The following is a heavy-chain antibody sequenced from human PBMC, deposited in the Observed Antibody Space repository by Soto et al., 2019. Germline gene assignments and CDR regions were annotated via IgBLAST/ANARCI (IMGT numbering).Heavy chain of an antibody. D-gene: IGHD6-19*01. V-gene: IGHV3-23*01. J-gene: IGHJ6*02. CDR1: GFNFGAYA. CDR3: AKDRSENFWVYYYAMDV. Sequence: GGSLRLSCKASGFNFGAYAMSWVRQAPGKGLEWVSGISGSSSGTYYTDSVKGRFTISRDNSKNTVYLQMNSLRGEDTAVYYCAKDRSENFWVYYYAMDVWGQGTAVTVSS. CDR2: ISGSSSGT.